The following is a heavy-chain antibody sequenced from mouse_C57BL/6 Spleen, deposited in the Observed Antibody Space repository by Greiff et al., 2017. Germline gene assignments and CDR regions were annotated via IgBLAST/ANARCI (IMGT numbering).Heavy chain of an antibody. J-gene: IGHJ4*01. Sequence: QVQLQQPGAELVRPGSSVKLSCKASGYTFTSYWMHWVKQRPIQGLEWIGNIDPSDRETHYNQKFKDKATLPVDKCSSTAYMQLSSLTSEDSAVYYCARDRGKKSNTDYAMDYWGQGTSVTVSS. CDR1: GYTFTSYW. CDR2: IDPSDRET. CDR3: ARDRGKKSNTDYAMDY. D-gene: IGHD2-5*01. V-gene: IGHV1-52*01.